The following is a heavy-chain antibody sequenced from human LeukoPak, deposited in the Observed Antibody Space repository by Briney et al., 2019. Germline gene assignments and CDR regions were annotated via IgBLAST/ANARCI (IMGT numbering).Heavy chain of an antibody. D-gene: IGHD2-15*01. CDR3: ATDPLGPVPRDCSGGSCYWFDP. J-gene: IGHJ5*02. V-gene: IGHV1-24*01. CDR1: GYTLTELS. Sequence: ASVKVSCKVSGYTLTELSMHWVRQAPGKGLEWMGGFDPEDGETIYAQKFQGRVTMTEDTSTDTAYMELSSLRSEDTAVYYCATDPLGPVPRDCSGGSCYWFDPWGQGTLVTVSS. CDR2: FDPEDGET.